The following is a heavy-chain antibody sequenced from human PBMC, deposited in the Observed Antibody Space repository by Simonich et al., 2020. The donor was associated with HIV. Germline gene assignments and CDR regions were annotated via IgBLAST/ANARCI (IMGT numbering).Heavy chain of an antibody. V-gene: IGHV4-38-2*01. Sequence: QVQLQESGPGLVKPSETLSLTCAVSGYSISSGYYWGWIRQPPGKGLGWIGSFNHSGSTYYRPSLKSRVTISVDTSKNQFSLKLSSVTAADTAVYYCARVMQQQLDRYYYYGMDVWGQGTTVTVSS. J-gene: IGHJ6*02. CDR2: FNHSGST. CDR1: GYSISSGYY. D-gene: IGHD6-13*01. CDR3: ARVMQQQLDRYYYYGMDV.